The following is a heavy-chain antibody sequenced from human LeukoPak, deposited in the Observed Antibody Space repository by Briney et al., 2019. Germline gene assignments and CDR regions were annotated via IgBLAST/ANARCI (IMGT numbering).Heavy chain of an antibody. V-gene: IGHV3-23*01. CDR2: ISGSGGST. D-gene: IGHD2-2*01. J-gene: IGHJ4*02. CDR1: GFTFSSYA. CDR3: AIYQLLLD. Sequence: GGSPRLSCAASGFTFSSYAMSWVRQAPGKGREGVSAISGSGGSTYYADSVKGRFTISRDNSKNTLYLQMNSLRAEDTAVYYCAIYQLLLDWGQGTLVTVSS.